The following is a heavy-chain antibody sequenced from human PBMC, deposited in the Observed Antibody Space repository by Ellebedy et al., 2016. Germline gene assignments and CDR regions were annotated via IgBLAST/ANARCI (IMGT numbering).Heavy chain of an antibody. CDR3: ARGLTPHFDS. Sequence: SETLSLTCAVSGASITSDYWSRVRQHAGKGLEWIGRVDSNGNTNYNPSLKNRVTMSLDTSRNQFSLKLTSVAAADTGVYYCARGLTPHFDSWGQGALVTVSS. D-gene: IGHD2-21*01. CDR1: GASITSDY. J-gene: IGHJ4*02. CDR2: VDSNGNT. V-gene: IGHV4-4*07.